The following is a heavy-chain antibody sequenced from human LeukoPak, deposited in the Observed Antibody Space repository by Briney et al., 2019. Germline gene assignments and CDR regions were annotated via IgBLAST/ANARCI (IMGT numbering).Heavy chain of an antibody. V-gene: IGHV1-69*04. CDR2: IIPILGIA. Sequence: SVKVSCKASGGTFSSYAISWVRQAPGQGLEWMGRIIPILGIANYAQKFQGRVTITADKSTSTACMELSSLRSEDTAVYYCAREYGGGIVVVPAAVDAFDIWGQGTMVTVSS. CDR1: GGTFSSYA. D-gene: IGHD2-2*01. CDR3: AREYGGGIVVVPAAVDAFDI. J-gene: IGHJ3*02.